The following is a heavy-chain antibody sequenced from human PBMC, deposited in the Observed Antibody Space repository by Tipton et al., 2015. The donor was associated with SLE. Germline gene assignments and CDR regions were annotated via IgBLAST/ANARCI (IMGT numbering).Heavy chain of an antibody. CDR2: IKQDGSEK. V-gene: IGHV3-7*01. D-gene: IGHD2-8*01. J-gene: IGHJ5*02. CDR1: SSSSYY. CDR3: AKSVWEGYCTTSCHPNWFDP. Sequence: SSSSYYWGWIRQPPGKGLEWVANIKQDGSEKYYVDSVKGRFTISRDNAKNSLFLQMNSLRAEDTAVYYCAKSVWEGYCTTSCHPNWFDPWGQGTLVTVSS.